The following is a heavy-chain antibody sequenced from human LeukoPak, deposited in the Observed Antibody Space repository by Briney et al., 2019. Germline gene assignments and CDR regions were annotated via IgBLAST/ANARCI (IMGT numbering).Heavy chain of an antibody. CDR1: GGSISSGDSY. D-gene: IGHD2-15*01. J-gene: IGHJ3*02. CDR3: ARNGYCSGGSCYSNNAFDI. CDR2: IYYSGTT. Sequence: SETLSLTCTVSGGSISSGDSYWSWIRQLPGKGLEWIGYIYYSGTTYYNPSLKSRITISVDTSKNQFSLRLSSVTAADTAVYYCARNGYCSGGSCYSNNAFDIWGQGTMVTVSS. V-gene: IGHV4-31*03.